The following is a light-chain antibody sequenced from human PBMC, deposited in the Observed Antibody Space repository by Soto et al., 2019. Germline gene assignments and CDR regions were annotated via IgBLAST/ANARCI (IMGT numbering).Light chain of an antibody. J-gene: IGKJ1*01. V-gene: IGKV1-6*01. CDR3: LQLYNFSWT. Sequence: ALQLTQSPSSLSASVGDRVTISCRASQGIGNDLAWYQQKPGKAARLLIFAASNLQSGVPSRFSGSGSGTDFTLTISRLQPEDFATYYCLQLYNFSWTVGQGTKVEIK. CDR1: QGIGND. CDR2: AAS.